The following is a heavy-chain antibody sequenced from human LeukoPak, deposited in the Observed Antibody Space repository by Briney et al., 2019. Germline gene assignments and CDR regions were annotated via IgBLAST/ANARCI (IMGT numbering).Heavy chain of an antibody. V-gene: IGHV3-64*01. CDR2: ISSNGGST. Sequence: PGGSLRLSCAASGFTFSSYAMHWVRQAPGKGLEYVSAISSNGGSTYYANSVKGRFTISRDNSKNTLYLQMGSLRAEDMAVYYCAREVFLTYYYGSGYYYFDYWGQGTLVTVSS. CDR1: GFTFSSYA. CDR3: AREVFLTYYYGSGYYYFDY. D-gene: IGHD3-10*01. J-gene: IGHJ4*02.